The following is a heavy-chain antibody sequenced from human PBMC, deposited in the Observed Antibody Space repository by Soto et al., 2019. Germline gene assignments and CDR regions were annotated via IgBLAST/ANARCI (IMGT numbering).Heavy chain of an antibody. Sequence: GGSLRLSCAASGFTFSSYSMNWVRQAPGKGLEWVSSISSSSSYIYYADSVKGRFTISRDNAKNSLYLQMNSLRAEDTAVYYCARDPAPVTIFGVVIAPTSYGMDVWGQGTTVTVSS. CDR3: ARDPAPVTIFGVVIAPTSYGMDV. CDR1: GFTFSSYS. V-gene: IGHV3-21*01. J-gene: IGHJ6*02. CDR2: ISSSSSYI. D-gene: IGHD3-3*01.